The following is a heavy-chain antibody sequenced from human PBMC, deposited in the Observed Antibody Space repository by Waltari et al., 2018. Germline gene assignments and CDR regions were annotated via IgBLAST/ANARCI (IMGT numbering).Heavy chain of an antibody. J-gene: IGHJ4*02. CDR1: GVTLTGYY. D-gene: IGHD1-26*01. Sequence: QVQLKQWGTGLLRPSETLSLKCAVYGVTLTGYYWTWVRQSPGKGREWIGEIDHRGVTNINLYLMSRVFMSVDTSDKQLSLKLRSVTAADTAVYYCARHQRRGLRGLDVWGQGTQVAVSS. CDR2: IDHRGVT. V-gene: IGHV4-34*02. CDR3: ARHQRRGLRGLDV.